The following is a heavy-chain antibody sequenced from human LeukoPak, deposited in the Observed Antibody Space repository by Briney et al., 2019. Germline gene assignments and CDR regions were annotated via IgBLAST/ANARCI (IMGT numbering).Heavy chain of an antibody. J-gene: IGHJ6*04. D-gene: IGHD4-17*01. Sequence: SQTLSLTCTVSGGSISSGDYYWSWIRQPPGKGPEWIGYIYYSGSTYYNPSLKSRVTISVDTSKNQFSLKLSSVTAADTAVYYCARETAETTVTTWRYYYGMDVWGKGTTVTVSS. CDR1: GGSISSGDYY. CDR3: ARETAETTVTTWRYYYGMDV. V-gene: IGHV4-30-4*01. CDR2: IYYSGST.